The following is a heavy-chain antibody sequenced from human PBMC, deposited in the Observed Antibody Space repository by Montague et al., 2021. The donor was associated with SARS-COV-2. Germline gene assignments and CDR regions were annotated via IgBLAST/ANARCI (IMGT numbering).Heavy chain of an antibody. CDR3: ARFWSGYVDK. CDR2: LYYTWAT. Sequence: SETLSLTCSFSGGSIRSYYWGWIRLPPGKPLEWPGYLYYTWATTPYPSLKSRGTISVDTSRSQFSLRLTSGTAADTAVYFCARFWSGYVDKWSQGTLVTVSS. CDR1: GGSIRSYY. D-gene: IGHD3-3*01. J-gene: IGHJ4*02. V-gene: IGHV4-59*01.